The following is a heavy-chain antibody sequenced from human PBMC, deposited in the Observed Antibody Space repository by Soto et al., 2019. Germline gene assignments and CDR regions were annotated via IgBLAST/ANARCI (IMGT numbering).Heavy chain of an antibody. CDR2: INPNSGGT. CDR1: GYTFTGYY. D-gene: IGHD3-22*01. CDR3: AREKVPMIVVVITDRPFDY. Sequence: GASVKVSCKASGYTFTGYYMHWVRQAPGQGLEWMGWINPNSGGTNYAQKFQGRVTMTRDTSISTAYMELSRLRSDDTAVYYCAREKVPMIVVVITDRPFDYWGQGTLVTVSS. V-gene: IGHV1-2*02. J-gene: IGHJ4*02.